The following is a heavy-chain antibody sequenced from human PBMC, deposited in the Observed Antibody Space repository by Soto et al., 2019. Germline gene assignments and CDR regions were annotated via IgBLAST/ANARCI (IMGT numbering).Heavy chain of an antibody. CDR1: GFTFSSYA. D-gene: IGHD3-16*02. CDR2: ISGSGGST. CDR3: AKDLARLGELSLPSPFDY. V-gene: IGHV3-23*01. Sequence: EVQLLESGGGLVQPGGSLRLSCAASGFTFSSYAMSWVRQAPGKGLEWVSAISGSGGSTYYADSVKGRFTISRDNSKNTLYLQMNGLRAEDTAVYYCAKDLARLGELSLPSPFDYWGQGTLVTVSS. J-gene: IGHJ4*02.